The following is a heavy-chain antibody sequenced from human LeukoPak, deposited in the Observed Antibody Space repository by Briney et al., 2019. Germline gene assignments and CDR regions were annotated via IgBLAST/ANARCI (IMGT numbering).Heavy chain of an antibody. J-gene: IGHJ5*02. CDR2: IYTSGST. Sequence: ASETLSLTCTVSGGSISSGSYYWSWIRQPAGKGLEWIGRIYTSGSTNYNPSLKSRVTISVDTSKNQFSLKLSSVTAADTAVYYCARERYCSGGSCYSRGSNWFDPWGQGTLVTVSS. CDR1: GGSISSGSYY. V-gene: IGHV4-61*02. CDR3: ARERYCSGGSCYSRGSNWFDP. D-gene: IGHD2-15*01.